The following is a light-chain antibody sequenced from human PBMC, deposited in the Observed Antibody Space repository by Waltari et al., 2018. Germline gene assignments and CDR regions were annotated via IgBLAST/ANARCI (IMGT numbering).Light chain of an antibody. CDR3: CSYAGKYTFL. V-gene: IGLV2-11*01. CDR1: FNDIGTDNY. CDR2: DVY. Sequence: QSAMTQPRSVAGSPGQSVTISCSGTFNDIGTDNYVSWYQHTPVNGSKLIIYDVYRRPSGVPGRFSGSKFGNTASLTISGLQPTDEADYYCCSYAGKYTFLFGGGTKVTVL. J-gene: IGLJ2*01.